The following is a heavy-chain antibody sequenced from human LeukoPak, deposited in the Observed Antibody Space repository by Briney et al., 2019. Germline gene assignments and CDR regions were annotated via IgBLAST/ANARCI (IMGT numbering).Heavy chain of an antibody. V-gene: IGHV4-59*01. CDR2: IYYSGST. CDR3: ARSSGHALGTGY. CDR1: GGSISYYY. J-gene: IGHJ4*02. D-gene: IGHD3/OR15-3a*01. Sequence: SETLSLTCTVSGGSISYYYWSWIRQPPGKGLEWIGYIYYSGSTNYNPSLKSRVTISVDTSKNQFSLKLSSVTAADTAVYYCARSSGHALGTGYWGQGTLVTVSS.